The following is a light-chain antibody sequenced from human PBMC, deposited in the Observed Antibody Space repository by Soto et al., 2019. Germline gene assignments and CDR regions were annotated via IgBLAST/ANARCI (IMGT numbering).Light chain of an antibody. CDR1: SSDVGGSNY. Sequence: QSALTQPASVSGAPGQSITISCTGTSSDVGGSNYVSWYQQHPGKATKLMIYDVSNRPSGVSNRFSGSKSGNTASLTISGLQAEDEADYYCSSYTSSSTLFVVFGGGTKLTVL. V-gene: IGLV2-14*01. CDR2: DVS. J-gene: IGLJ2*01. CDR3: SSYTSSSTLFVV.